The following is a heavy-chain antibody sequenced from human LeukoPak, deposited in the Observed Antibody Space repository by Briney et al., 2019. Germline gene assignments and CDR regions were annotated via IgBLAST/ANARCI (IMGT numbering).Heavy chain of an antibody. CDR1: GFTFSSYA. CDR2: ISYDGSNK. Sequence: GGSLRLSCAASGFTFSSYAMHWVRQAPGKGLEWVAVISYDGSNKYYADSVKGRFTISRDNSKNTLYLQMSSLRAEDTAVYYCARDWGYDRGYFDYWGQGTLVTVSS. D-gene: IGHD3-22*01. J-gene: IGHJ4*02. V-gene: IGHV3-30-3*01. CDR3: ARDWGYDRGYFDY.